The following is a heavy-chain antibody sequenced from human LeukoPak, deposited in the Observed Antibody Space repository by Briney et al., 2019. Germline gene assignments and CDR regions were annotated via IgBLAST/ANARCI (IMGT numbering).Heavy chain of an antibody. J-gene: IGHJ4*02. CDR3: TTEGGELKQVVVAANALDY. D-gene: IGHD2-15*01. Sequence: PGGSLRLSCAASGFTVSSNHMNWVRQAPGKGLEWVGRIKSKTDGGTTDYAAPVKGRFTISRDDSKNTLYLQMNSLKTEDTAVYYCTTEGGELKQVVVAANALDYWGQGTLVTVSS. V-gene: IGHV3-15*01. CDR1: GFTVSSNH. CDR2: IKSKTDGGTT.